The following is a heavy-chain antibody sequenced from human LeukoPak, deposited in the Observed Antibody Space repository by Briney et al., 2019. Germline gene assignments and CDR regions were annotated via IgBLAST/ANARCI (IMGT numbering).Heavy chain of an antibody. CDR1: GGTFSSYA. D-gene: IGHD3-22*01. Sequence: SVKVSCKASGGTFSSYAISWVRQAPGQGLEWMGRIIPIFGIANYAQKFQGRVTITADKSTSTAYMELSSLRSEDTAVYYCASDGVDYYDSSGSSLFDYWGQGTLVTVSS. J-gene: IGHJ4*02. CDR3: ASDGVDYYDSSGSSLFDY. V-gene: IGHV1-69*04. CDR2: IIPIFGIA.